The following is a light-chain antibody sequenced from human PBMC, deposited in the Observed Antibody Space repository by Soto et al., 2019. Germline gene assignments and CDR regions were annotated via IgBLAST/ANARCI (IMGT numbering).Light chain of an antibody. CDR2: DVS. CDR3: NSHTISNTRV. CDR1: SSDVGAYNH. Sequence: QSVLTQPASVSGSPGRSITISCTGTSSDVGAYNHVSWYQHHPGKAPKLMIYDVSNRPSGVSNRFSGSKSGYTASLTISGLLAEDEADYYCNSHTISNTRVFGTGKKVXV. J-gene: IGLJ1*01. V-gene: IGLV2-14*01.